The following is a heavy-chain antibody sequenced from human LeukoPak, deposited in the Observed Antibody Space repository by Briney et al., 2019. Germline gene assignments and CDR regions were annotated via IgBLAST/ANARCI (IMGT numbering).Heavy chain of an antibody. CDR1: GFTFSRYW. J-gene: IGHJ1*01. Sequence: PGGSLRLSCAASGFTFSRYWMHWVRQAPGKGLVWVSRINSDGSNTRYADSVKGRFTISRDNAKNTLYLQMNSLRAEDTAVYYCASGGDSSGYYQEYFQHWGQGTLVTVSS. CDR2: INSDGSNT. D-gene: IGHD3-22*01. V-gene: IGHV3-74*01. CDR3: ASGGDSSGYYQEYFQH.